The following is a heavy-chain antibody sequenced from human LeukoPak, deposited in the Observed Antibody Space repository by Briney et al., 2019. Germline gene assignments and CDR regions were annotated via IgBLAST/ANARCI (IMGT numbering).Heavy chain of an antibody. CDR2: INPNSGGT. J-gene: IGHJ4*02. V-gene: IGHV1-2*02. D-gene: IGHD6-19*01. Sequence: GASVKVSCKASGYTFTGYYMHWVRQAPGQGVEWMGWINPNSGGTNYAQKFQGRVTMTRDTSISTAYMELSRLRSDDTAVYYCARVISVAGTVHFDYWGQGTLVTVSS. CDR3: ARVISVAGTVHFDY. CDR1: GYTFTGYY.